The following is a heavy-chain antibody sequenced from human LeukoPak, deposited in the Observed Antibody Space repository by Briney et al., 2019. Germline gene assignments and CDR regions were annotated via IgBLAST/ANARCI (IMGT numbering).Heavy chain of an antibody. D-gene: IGHD6-19*01. Sequence: SQTLSLTCTVSSGSISSGSYYWSWIRQPAGKGLEWIGRIYTSGSTNYNPSLKSRVTISVDTSKNQFSLKLSSVIAADTAVYYCARENDRESSGWYGGYYFDYWGQGTLVTVSS. CDR2: IYTSGST. V-gene: IGHV4-61*02. CDR3: ARENDRESSGWYGGYYFDY. CDR1: SGSISSGSYY. J-gene: IGHJ4*02.